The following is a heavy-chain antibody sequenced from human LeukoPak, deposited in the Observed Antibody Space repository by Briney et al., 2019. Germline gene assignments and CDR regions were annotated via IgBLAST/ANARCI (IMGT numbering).Heavy chain of an antibody. Sequence: PSETLSLTCTVSGASISSYYWSWIRQPPGKGLEWTGYIYYSGSTNYNPSLKSRVTISVDTSKNQFSLKLSSVTAADTGVYYCARVDTMMSTRWYFDLWGRGTLVTVSS. D-gene: IGHD3-22*01. CDR1: GASISSYY. CDR3: ARVDTMMSTRWYFDL. V-gene: IGHV4-59*01. J-gene: IGHJ2*01. CDR2: IYYSGST.